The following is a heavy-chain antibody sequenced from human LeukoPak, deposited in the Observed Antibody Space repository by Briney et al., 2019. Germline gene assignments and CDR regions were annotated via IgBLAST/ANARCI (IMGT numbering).Heavy chain of an antibody. CDR2: IKQDGSEK. CDR1: GFTFSSYW. Sequence: GGSLRLSCAASGFTFSSYWMSWVRQAPGKGLEWVANIKQDGSEKYNVASVKGRFTISRDNAKNSPYLQMNSLRAEDTAVYYCARAGYRSSWTLGYWGQGTLVTVSS. D-gene: IGHD6-13*01. V-gene: IGHV3-7*01. J-gene: IGHJ4*02. CDR3: ARAGYRSSWTLGY.